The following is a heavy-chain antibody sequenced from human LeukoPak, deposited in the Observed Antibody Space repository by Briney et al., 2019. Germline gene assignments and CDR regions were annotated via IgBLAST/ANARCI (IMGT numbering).Heavy chain of an antibody. CDR2: IHSGGST. J-gene: IGHJ3*02. D-gene: IGHD5-12*01. CDR3: ARDLGYSAYATVRGNDVEI. CDR1: GFTVSTNY. Sequence: GGSLRLSCAASGFTVSTNYMSWVREAPGKGLEWVSIIHSGGSTYYADSVKGRFTISRDISQNTVYLQMNSLRAEDTAVYSCARDLGYSAYATVRGNDVEIWGQGTMVTVSS. V-gene: IGHV3-66*01.